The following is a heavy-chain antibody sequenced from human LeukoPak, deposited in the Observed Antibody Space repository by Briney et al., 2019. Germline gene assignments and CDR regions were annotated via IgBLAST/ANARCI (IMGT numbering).Heavy chain of an antibody. D-gene: IGHD1-1*01. CDR2: IIPILGIA. J-gene: IGHJ4*02. CDR1: GGTFSSYT. V-gene: IGHV1-69*02. Sequence: SVKVSCKASGGTFSSYTISWVRQAPGQGLEWMGRIIPILGIANYAQKFQGRVTITADKSTSTAYMELSSLRSEDTAVYYCARSVGVNWSGAQYDYWGQGTLVTVSS. CDR3: ARSVGVNWSGAQYDY.